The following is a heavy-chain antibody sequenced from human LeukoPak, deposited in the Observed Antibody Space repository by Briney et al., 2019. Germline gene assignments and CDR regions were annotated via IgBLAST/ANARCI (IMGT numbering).Heavy chain of an antibody. D-gene: IGHD4-11*01. V-gene: IGHV1-69*06. J-gene: IGHJ5*02. CDR1: GGTFSSYA. Sequence: SVKVSCKASGGTFSSYAISWVRPAPGQGLEWMGGIIPIFGTANYAQKFQGRVTITADKSTSTAYMELSSLRSEDTAVCYCARAPYSNSNWFDPWGQGTLVTVSS. CDR3: ARAPYSNSNWFDP. CDR2: IIPIFGTA.